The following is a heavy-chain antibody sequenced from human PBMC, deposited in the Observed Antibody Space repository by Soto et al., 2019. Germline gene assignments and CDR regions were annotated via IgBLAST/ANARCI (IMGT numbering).Heavy chain of an antibody. Sequence: SVKVSCKASGYTFTIYGINWVRQAPGQGLEWMGGIIPIFGTANYAQKFQGRVTITADESTSTAYMELSSLRSEDTAVYYCARFPAYWGQGTLVTVSS. J-gene: IGHJ4*02. CDR2: IIPIFGTA. CDR3: ARFPAY. V-gene: IGHV1-69*13. CDR1: GYTFTIYG.